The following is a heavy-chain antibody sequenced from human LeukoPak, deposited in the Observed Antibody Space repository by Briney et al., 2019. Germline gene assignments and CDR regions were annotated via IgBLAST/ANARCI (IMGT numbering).Heavy chain of an antibody. J-gene: IGHJ5*02. CDR3: AKEEDGRCFDH. CDR2: ISYDGSNK. Sequence: GRSLRLSCAASGFTFSSYGMHWVRQAPGKGLEWVAVISYDGSNKNYVDSVKGRFTISRDNSKNTVYLQMNSLRPEDTAVYYCAKEEDGRCFDHWGQGTLVTVSS. V-gene: IGHV3-30*18. D-gene: IGHD2-15*01. CDR1: GFTFSSYG.